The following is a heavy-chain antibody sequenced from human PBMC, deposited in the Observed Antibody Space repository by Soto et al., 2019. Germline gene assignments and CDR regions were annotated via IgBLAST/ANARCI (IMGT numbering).Heavy chain of an antibody. V-gene: IGHV1-8*01. CDR2: MNPNSGNT. D-gene: IGHD3-10*01. Sequence: GASVKVSCKASGYTFTSYDINWVRQATGQGLEWMGWMNPNSGNTGYAQKFQGRVTMTRNTSISTAYMELSSLRSEDTAVYYCARHYGSGSYYYYYYGMDVWGQGTTVTVSS. CDR1: GYTFTSYD. J-gene: IGHJ6*02. CDR3: ARHYGSGSYYYYYYGMDV.